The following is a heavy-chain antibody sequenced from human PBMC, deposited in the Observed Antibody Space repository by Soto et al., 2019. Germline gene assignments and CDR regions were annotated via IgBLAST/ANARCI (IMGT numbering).Heavy chain of an antibody. V-gene: IGHV1-69*06. CDR2: IIPIFGTA. Sequence: QVQLVQSGAEVKKPGSSVKVSCKASGGTFSSYAISWVRQAPGQGLEWMGGIIPIFGTANYAQKFQGRVTITADKSTSTAYMELSSLSFEDRAVYYCARDQSYCSGTSGYPGRDGMDVWGQGTPVTSP. CDR1: GGTFSSYA. D-gene: IGHD2-2*01. J-gene: IGHJ6*02. CDR3: ARDQSYCSGTSGYPGRDGMDV.